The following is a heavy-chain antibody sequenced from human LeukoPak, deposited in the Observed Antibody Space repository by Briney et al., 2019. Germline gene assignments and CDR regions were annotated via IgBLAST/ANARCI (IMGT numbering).Heavy chain of an antibody. Sequence: PSETLSLTCTVSGGFINSHYWSWIRQPPGKGLEWIGYIYYIGSTNYNPSLTGRVAISLDRIKNQFSLKLTSVTAADTAVYYCAGTVVGDDAFDIWGQGTMVTVSS. CDR1: GGFINSHY. CDR3: AGTVVGDDAFDI. V-gene: IGHV4-59*08. CDR2: IYYIGST. J-gene: IGHJ3*02. D-gene: IGHD1-26*01.